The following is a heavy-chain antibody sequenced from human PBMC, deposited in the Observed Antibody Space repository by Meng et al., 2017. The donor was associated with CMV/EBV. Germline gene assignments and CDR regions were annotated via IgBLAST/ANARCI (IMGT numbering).Heavy chain of an antibody. D-gene: IGHD2-2*02. CDR1: GGTFSSYA. CDR2: IIPIFGTA. J-gene: IGHJ6*02. Sequence: SVKVSCKASGGTFSSYAISWVRQAPGQGLEWMGGIIPIFGTANYAQKFQGRVTITTDESTSTAYMERSSLRSEDTAVYYCARWGYCSSTSCYTRYYYGMDVWGQGTTVTVSS. CDR3: ARWGYCSSTSCYTRYYYGMDV. V-gene: IGHV1-69*05.